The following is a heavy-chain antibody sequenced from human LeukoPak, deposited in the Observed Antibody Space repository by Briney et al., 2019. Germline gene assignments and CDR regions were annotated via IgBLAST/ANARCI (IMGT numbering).Heavy chain of an antibody. D-gene: IGHD2-2*01. J-gene: IGHJ4*02. V-gene: IGHV4-59*12. CDR1: GGSISSYY. CDR2: IYYSGST. CDR3: ARVVPAMKIDY. Sequence: SETLSLTCTVSGGSISSYYWSWIRQPPGKGLEWIGYIYYSGSTNYNPSLKSRVTISVDTSKNQFSLKLSSVTAADTAVYYCARVVPAMKIDYWGQGTLVTVSS.